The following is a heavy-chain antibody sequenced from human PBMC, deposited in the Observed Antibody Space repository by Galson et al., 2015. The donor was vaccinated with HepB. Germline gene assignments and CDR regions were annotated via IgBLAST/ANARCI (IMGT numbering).Heavy chain of an antibody. Sequence: SVKVSCKASGYTFTSYGISWVRQAPGQGLEWMGWISAYNGNTNYAQKLQGRVTMTTDTSTSTAYMELRSLRSDDTAVYYCARAEYYDILTGYYSPFDYWGQGTLVTVSS. CDR1: GYTFTSYG. CDR3: ARAEYYDILTGYYSPFDY. CDR2: ISAYNGNT. V-gene: IGHV1-18*04. D-gene: IGHD3-9*01. J-gene: IGHJ4*02.